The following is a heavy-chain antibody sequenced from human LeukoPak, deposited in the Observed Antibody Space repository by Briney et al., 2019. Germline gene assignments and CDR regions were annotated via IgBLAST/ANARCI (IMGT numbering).Heavy chain of an antibody. CDR2: ISGSGGST. CDR1: GFTFSSYA. D-gene: IGHD6-19*01. CDR3: AKGVIAVAGTPGYFDY. J-gene: IGHJ4*02. Sequence: GGSLRLSCAASGFTFSSYAMSWVRQAPGKGLEWVSAISGSGGSTYYADSVKGRFTISRDNSKNTLYLQMNSLRAEDTAVYYCAKGVIAVAGTPGYFDYWGQGTLVTVSS. V-gene: IGHV3-23*01.